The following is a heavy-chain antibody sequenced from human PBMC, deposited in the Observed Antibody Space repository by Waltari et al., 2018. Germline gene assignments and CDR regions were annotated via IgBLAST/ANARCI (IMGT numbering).Heavy chain of an antibody. CDR3: ARYGSLDF. CDR2: INPNSEST. Sequence: YYMHWVRQAPGQGLERMGWINPNSESTKYAPNFQGSVTLTRDTSINTAYMELSSLRSDDTAIYYCARYGSLDFRAQGTLLTVSS. CDR1: YY. V-gene: IGHV1-2*02. J-gene: IGHJ4*02. D-gene: IGHD4-17*01.